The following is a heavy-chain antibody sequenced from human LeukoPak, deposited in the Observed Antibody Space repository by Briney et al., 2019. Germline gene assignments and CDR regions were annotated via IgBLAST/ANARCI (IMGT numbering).Heavy chain of an antibody. D-gene: IGHD6-19*01. J-gene: IGHJ4*02. CDR2: ISSSGSTI. Sequence: PGGSLRLSCAASGFTFSSYEMNWVRQAPGKGLEWVSYISSSGSTIYYADSVKGRFTISRDNAKNSLYLQMDSLRAEDTAVYYCARKAVAGRFDYWGQGTLVTVSS. V-gene: IGHV3-48*03. CDR1: GFTFSSYE. CDR3: ARKAVAGRFDY.